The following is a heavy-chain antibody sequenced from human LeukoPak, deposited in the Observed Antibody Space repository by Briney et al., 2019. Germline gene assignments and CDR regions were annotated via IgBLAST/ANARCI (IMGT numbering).Heavy chain of an antibody. CDR2: ISSSGGSS. CDR1: GFTFSNYA. D-gene: IGHD2-15*01. CDR3: VKDVIVVVAASYFDY. J-gene: IGHJ4*02. V-gene: IGHV3-64D*09. Sequence: GGSLRLSCSASGFTFSNYAMHWVLQAPGKGLEYVSAISSSGGSSYYEDSVKGRFTISRDNSKNTLYLQMSSLRTEDTAVYYCVKDVIVVVAASYFDYWGQGTLVTVSS.